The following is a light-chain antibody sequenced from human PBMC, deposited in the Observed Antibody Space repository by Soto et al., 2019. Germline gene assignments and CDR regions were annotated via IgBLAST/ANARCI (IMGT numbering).Light chain of an antibody. CDR2: DVS. Sequence: QSALTQPASVPGSPGQSIAISCTGTSSVVGGYNYVSWYQQHPGKAPKLMIYDVSNRPSGVSNRFSGSKSGNTASLTISGLQAEDEADYYCCSYTTSSTYVFGTGTKVTVL. J-gene: IGLJ1*01. V-gene: IGLV2-14*03. CDR1: SSVVGGYNY. CDR3: CSYTTSSTYV.